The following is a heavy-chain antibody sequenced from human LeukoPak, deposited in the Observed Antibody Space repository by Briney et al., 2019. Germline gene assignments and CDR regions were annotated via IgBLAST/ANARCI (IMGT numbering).Heavy chain of an antibody. CDR2: INPSGGST. CDR1: GYTFTSYY. Sequence: ASVKVSCKASGYTFTSYYMHWVRQAPGQGLEWMGIINPSGGSTSYAQKFQGRVTMTRDTSTSTVYMELSSLRSEDTAVYYCARDMYYYDSSGYSFAAYWGQGTLVTVSS. V-gene: IGHV1-46*01. D-gene: IGHD3-22*01. CDR3: ARDMYYYDSSGYSFAAY. J-gene: IGHJ4*02.